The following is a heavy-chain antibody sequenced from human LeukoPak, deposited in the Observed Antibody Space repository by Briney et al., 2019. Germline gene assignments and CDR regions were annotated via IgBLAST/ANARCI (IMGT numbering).Heavy chain of an antibody. CDR3: ARVADYYGSGSYYFDY. D-gene: IGHD3-10*01. CDR2: IYYSGST. Sequence: SETLSLTCTVSGGSISSGGYYWSWIRQHPGKGLEWIGYIYYSGSTYYNPSLKSRVTISVDTSKNQFSLKLNSVTAADTAVYYCARVADYYGSGSYYFDYWGQGTLVTVSS. CDR1: GGSISSGGYY. J-gene: IGHJ4*02. V-gene: IGHV4-31*03.